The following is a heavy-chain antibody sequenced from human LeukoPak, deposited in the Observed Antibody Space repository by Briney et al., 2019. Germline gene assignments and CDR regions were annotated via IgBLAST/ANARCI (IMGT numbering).Heavy chain of an antibody. V-gene: IGHV3-30*18. CDR1: GFSFISYG. Sequence: GRSLRLSCAASGFSFISYGMHWARQAPGKGLEWVAVISYDGSNKFYADSVKGRFTISRDNSKNTLYLQMNSLRAEDTAVYYCAKLGYSSGWYDFQIDAFDFWGQGTMVTVSS. CDR3: AKLGYSSGWYDFQIDAFDF. D-gene: IGHD6-19*01. J-gene: IGHJ3*01. CDR2: ISYDGSNK.